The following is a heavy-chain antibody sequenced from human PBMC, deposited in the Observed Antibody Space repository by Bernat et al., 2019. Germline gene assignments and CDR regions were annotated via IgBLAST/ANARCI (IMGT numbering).Heavy chain of an antibody. V-gene: IGHV3-74*01. J-gene: IGHJ4*02. Sequence: EVQLVESGGGLVQPGGSLRLSCAASGLTFSTYWMQWVRQVPGKGLLWVARINSDGSYTTYADSVKGRFTISRDNAKNTLYLQMNSLRAEDTAVYYCARGGVTFGGVIAQWGQGTLVTVSS. CDR1: GLTFSTYW. D-gene: IGHD3-16*02. CDR3: ARGGVTFGGVIAQ. CDR2: INSDGSYT.